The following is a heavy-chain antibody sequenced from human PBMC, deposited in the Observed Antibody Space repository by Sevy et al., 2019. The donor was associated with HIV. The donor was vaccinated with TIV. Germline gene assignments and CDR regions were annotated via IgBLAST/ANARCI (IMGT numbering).Heavy chain of an antibody. J-gene: IGHJ3*02. V-gene: IGHV3-21*01. Sequence: GGSLRLSCAASGFTFSDYCVNWVRQAPGKGLEWVSSISDSSFYIYYADSVKGRFTISRDNAKNSLYLQMNSLRADDTAVYYCARGTGTEAVDAFDIWGQGTLVTVSS. CDR1: GFTFSDYC. D-gene: IGHD1-1*01. CDR3: ARGTGTEAVDAFDI. CDR2: ISDSSFYI.